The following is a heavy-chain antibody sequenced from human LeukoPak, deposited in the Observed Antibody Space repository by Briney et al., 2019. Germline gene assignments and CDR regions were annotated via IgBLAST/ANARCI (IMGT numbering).Heavy chain of an antibody. J-gene: IGHJ6*03. CDR2: ISSSSSYI. CDR3: ARMAGAGYYFYMDV. D-gene: IGHD6-19*01. Sequence: GGSLRLSCAASGFTFSSYSMNWVRQAPGKGLEWVSSISSSSSYIYYADSVKGRFTISRDNAKNSLYLQMNSLRAEDTALYYCARMAGAGYYFYMDVWGKGTTVTVSS. V-gene: IGHV3-21*04. CDR1: GFTFSSYS.